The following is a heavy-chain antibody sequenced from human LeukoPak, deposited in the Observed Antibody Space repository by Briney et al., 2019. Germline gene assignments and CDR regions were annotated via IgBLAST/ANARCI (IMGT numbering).Heavy chain of an antibody. CDR3: ARDSRFYGSGSTALDY. CDR1: GFTFSDYY. Sequence: PGGSLRLSCAASGFTFSDYYMSWIRQAPGMGLEWVSYISSSGSTIYYADSVKGRFTISRDNAKNSLYLQMNSLRAEDTAVYYCARDSRFYGSGSTALDYWGQGTLVTVSS. D-gene: IGHD3-10*01. V-gene: IGHV3-11*04. CDR2: ISSSGSTI. J-gene: IGHJ4*02.